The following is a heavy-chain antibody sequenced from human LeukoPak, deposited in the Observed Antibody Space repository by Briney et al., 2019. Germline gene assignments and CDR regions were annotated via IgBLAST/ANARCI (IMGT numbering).Heavy chain of an antibody. CDR1: GYSFPSYG. CDR3: ARHFYGSGTYYHFDY. CDR2: ISPYNDNT. D-gene: IGHD3-10*01. Sequence: ASVKVSCKASGYSFPSYGISWVRQVPGQGPEWMGWISPYNDNTNYAQKLQGRATLTTDTSTSTAYMELRSLRSDDTAVYYCARHFYGSGTYYHFDYWSQGTLVTVSS. V-gene: IGHV1-18*01. J-gene: IGHJ4*02.